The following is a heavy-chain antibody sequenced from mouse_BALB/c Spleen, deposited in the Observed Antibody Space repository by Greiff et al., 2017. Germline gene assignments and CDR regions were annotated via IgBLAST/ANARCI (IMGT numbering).Heavy chain of an antibody. CDR2: IDPANGNT. Sequence: VTLKVSGAELVKPGASVKLSCTASGFNIKDTYMHWVKQRPEQGLEWIGRIDPANGNTKYDPKFQGKATITADTSSNTAYLQLSSLTSEDTAVYYCARTVTGFYFDYWGQGTTLTVSS. D-gene: IGHD2-1*01. J-gene: IGHJ2*01. CDR3: ARTVTGFYFDY. V-gene: IGHV14-3*02. CDR1: GFNIKDTY.